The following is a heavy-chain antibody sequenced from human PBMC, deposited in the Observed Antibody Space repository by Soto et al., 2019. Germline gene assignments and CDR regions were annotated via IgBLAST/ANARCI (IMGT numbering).Heavy chain of an antibody. Sequence: QVQLVESGGGVVQPGRSLRLSCAASGFPFSSYGMHWVRQAPGKGLEWVAVIWYDGSNKYYADSVKGRFTISRDNSKNTLYMQMNSLRAEDTAVYYCARRWGYDAFDIWGQGTMVTVSS. CDR1: GFPFSSYG. D-gene: IGHD3-16*01. CDR2: IWYDGSNK. CDR3: ARRWGYDAFDI. J-gene: IGHJ3*02. V-gene: IGHV3-33*01.